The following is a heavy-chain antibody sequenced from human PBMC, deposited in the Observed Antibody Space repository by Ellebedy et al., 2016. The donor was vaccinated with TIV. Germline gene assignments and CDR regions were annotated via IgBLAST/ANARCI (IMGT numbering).Heavy chain of an antibody. D-gene: IGHD5-18*01. CDR1: GFTFSTYS. CDR3: ARDPGIQLWLRPNADA. J-gene: IGHJ5*02. Sequence: GESLKISXAASGFTFSTYSMNWVRQAPGKGLEWVSSISSSSSYIYYADSMKGRFTISRDNAKNSLYLQMNSLRAEDTAVYYCARDPGIQLWLRPNADAWGQGTLVTVSS. V-gene: IGHV3-21*01. CDR2: ISSSSSYI.